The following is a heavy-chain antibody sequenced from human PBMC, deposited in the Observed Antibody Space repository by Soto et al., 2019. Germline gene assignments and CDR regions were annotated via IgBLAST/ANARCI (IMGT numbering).Heavy chain of an antibody. D-gene: IGHD3-16*01. V-gene: IGHV1-3*01. J-gene: IGHJ3*02. Sequence: ASVQVSCKASGYTFTSYAMHWVRQAPGQRLEWMGWINVGNGNTKYSQKFQGRVTITRDTSASTAYMELSSLRSEDTAVYYCARSPTFGGFDIWGQGTMVTVSS. CDR2: INVGNGNT. CDR3: ARSPTFGGFDI. CDR1: GYTFTSYA.